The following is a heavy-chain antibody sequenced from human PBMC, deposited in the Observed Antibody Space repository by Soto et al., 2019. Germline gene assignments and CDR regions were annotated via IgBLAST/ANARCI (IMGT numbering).Heavy chain of an antibody. CDR3: ARLGGIFGVDDNWFEP. V-gene: IGHV1-18*04. D-gene: IGHD3-3*01. CDR1: GYTFTSYG. CDR2: ISAYNGNT. Sequence: RASVKVSCKASGYTFTSYGISWVRQAPGQGLEWMGWISAYNGNTNYAQKLQGRVTMTTDTSTSTAYMELRSLRSDGTAVYYCARLGGIFGVDDNWFEPWGQGTLVIVS. J-gene: IGHJ5*02.